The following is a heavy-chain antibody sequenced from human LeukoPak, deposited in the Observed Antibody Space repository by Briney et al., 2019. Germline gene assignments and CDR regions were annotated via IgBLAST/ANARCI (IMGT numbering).Heavy chain of an antibody. CDR2: IYYSGST. J-gene: IGHJ4*02. CDR3: ARLGIGVVPSAMLGDYYFDY. Sequence: MTSETLSLTCTVSGGSISSYYWSWIRQPPGKGLEWIGYIYYSGSTNYNPSLKSRLTISVDTSKNQFSLKLTSVTAADTAVYYCARLGIGVVPSAMLGDYYFDYWGQGTLVTVSS. CDR1: GGSISSYY. V-gene: IGHV4-59*08. D-gene: IGHD2-2*01.